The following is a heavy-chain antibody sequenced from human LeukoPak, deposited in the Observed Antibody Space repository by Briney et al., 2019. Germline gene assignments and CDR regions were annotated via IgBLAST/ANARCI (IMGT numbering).Heavy chain of an antibody. V-gene: IGHV1-2*02. CDR2: INPNSGGT. CDR3: ATLDCSGGSCFLLAWTRYFDY. Sequence: ASVKVSCKASGYTFTGYYMHWVRQAPGQGLEWMGWINPNSGGTNYAQKLQGRVTMTTDTSTSTAYMELRSLRSDDTAVYYCATLDCSGGSCFLLAWTRYFDYWGQGTLVTVSS. D-gene: IGHD2-15*01. CDR1: GYTFTGYY. J-gene: IGHJ4*02.